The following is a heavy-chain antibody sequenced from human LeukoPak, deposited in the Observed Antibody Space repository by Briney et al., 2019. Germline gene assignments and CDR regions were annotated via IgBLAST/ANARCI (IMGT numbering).Heavy chain of an antibody. V-gene: IGHV4-59*12. CDR3: ARGRYSSSWYGNNWFDP. Sequence: SETLSLTCTVSGGSISAYYWSWIRQPPGKGLELIGYIYYSGSTNYNPSLKSRVTISVDTSKNQFSLKLSSVTAADTAVYYCARGRYSSSWYGNNWFDPWGQGTLVTVSS. D-gene: IGHD6-13*01. CDR1: GGSISAYY. CDR2: IYYSGST. J-gene: IGHJ5*02.